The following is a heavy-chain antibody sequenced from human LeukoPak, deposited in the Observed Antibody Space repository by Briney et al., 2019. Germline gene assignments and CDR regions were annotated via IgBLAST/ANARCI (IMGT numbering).Heavy chain of an antibody. CDR3: ATTVEVGVVPAAPGHY. D-gene: IGHD2-2*01. Sequence: GASVKVSCKASGGTFSSYAISWVRQAPGQGLEWMGGIIPIFGTANYAQKFQGRVTMTEDTSTDTAYMELSSLRSEDTAVYYCATTVEVGVVPAAPGHYWGQGTLVTVSS. CDR2: IIPIFGTA. J-gene: IGHJ4*02. CDR1: GGTFSSYA. V-gene: IGHV1-69*06.